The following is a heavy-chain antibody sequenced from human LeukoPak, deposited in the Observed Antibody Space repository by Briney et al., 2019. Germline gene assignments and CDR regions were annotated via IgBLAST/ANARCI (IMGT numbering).Heavy chain of an antibody. CDR1: GGSFSGYY. J-gene: IGHJ4*02. D-gene: IGHD3-22*01. CDR3: ARGAQTYYDKAPVDY. V-gene: IGHV4-34*01. CDR2: INHSGST. Sequence: PSETRSLTCAVYGGSFSGYYWSWIRQPPGKGLELIGEINHSGSTNYNPSLKSRVTISVDTSKSQFSLKLNSMTAADTAVYYCARGAQTYYDKAPVDYWGQGTLVTVSS.